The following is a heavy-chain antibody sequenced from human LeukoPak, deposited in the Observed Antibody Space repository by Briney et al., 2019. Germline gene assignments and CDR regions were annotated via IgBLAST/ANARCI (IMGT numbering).Heavy chain of an antibody. Sequence: GASVKVSCKASGYTFTSYGISWVRQAPGQGLEWMGWISAYDGNTNYAQKLQGRATMTTDTSTSTAYMELRSLRSDDTAVYYCARAQRTAVAGWDAFDIWGQGTMVTVSS. J-gene: IGHJ3*02. CDR2: ISAYDGNT. V-gene: IGHV1-18*01. D-gene: IGHD6-19*01. CDR1: GYTFTSYG. CDR3: ARAQRTAVAGWDAFDI.